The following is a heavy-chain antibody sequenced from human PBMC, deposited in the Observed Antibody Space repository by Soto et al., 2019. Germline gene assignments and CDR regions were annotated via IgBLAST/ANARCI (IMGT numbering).Heavy chain of an antibody. CDR1: GFTFDDYA. V-gene: IGHV3-9*01. Sequence: EVQLVESGGGLVQPGRSLRLSCAASGFTFDDYAMHWVRQAPGKGLEWVSGISWNSGSIGYADSVKGRVTISRDNAKNSLYLQMNSLRAEDTALYYCAKEGIAVAGTGGIFDYWGQGTLVSVSS. J-gene: IGHJ4*02. CDR2: ISWNSGSI. D-gene: IGHD6-19*01. CDR3: AKEGIAVAGTGGIFDY.